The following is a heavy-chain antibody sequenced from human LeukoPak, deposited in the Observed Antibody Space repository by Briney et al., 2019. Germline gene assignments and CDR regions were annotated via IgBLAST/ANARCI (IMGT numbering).Heavy chain of an antibody. CDR1: GFTVDSNY. V-gene: IGHV3-53*01. Sequence: GGSLRLSCAASGFTVDSNYLSWVRQAPGKGLEWVSTIYTGGNTYYAASVKGRFTISRDFSKNTVFLHMNSLRAEDAAMYYCARGDDSGYYDYFDYWGQGALVTVSS. J-gene: IGHJ4*02. D-gene: IGHD3-22*01. CDR2: IYTGGNT. CDR3: ARGDDSGYYDYFDY.